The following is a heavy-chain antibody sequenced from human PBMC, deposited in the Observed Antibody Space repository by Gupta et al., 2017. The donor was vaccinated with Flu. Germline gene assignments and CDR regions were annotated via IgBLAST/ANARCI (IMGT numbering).Heavy chain of an antibody. D-gene: IGHD2-2*01. CDR2: INPGGSS. J-gene: IGHJ5*02. CDR1: SGSY. Sequence: SGSYWGWIRQPPGEGLEWIGEINPGGSSTYSPPLKSRLTISADMSKNQISLSLASVTAADTAVYYCARSGSTAMKYPTFDPWGQGTLVTVSS. V-gene: IGHV4-34*01. CDR3: ARSGSTAMKYPTFDP.